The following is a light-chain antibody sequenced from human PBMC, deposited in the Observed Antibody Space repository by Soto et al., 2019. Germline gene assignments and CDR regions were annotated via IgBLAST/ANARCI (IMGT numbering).Light chain of an antibody. CDR2: GAS. J-gene: IGKJ2*01. V-gene: IGKV3-15*01. CDR3: QQYNNWPAYT. CDR1: QSVSSN. Sequence: EIVMTQSPATLSVSPGERATLSCRASQSVSSNLAWYQQKPGQAPRLLIYGASTRATGIPARFSGSGSGTEFPLHISRLQSEDFAVYYCQQYNNWPAYTFGQGTKLEIK.